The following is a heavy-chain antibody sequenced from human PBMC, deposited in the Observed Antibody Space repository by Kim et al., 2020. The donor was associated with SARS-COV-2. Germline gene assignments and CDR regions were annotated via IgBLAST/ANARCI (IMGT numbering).Heavy chain of an antibody. D-gene: IGHD2-15*01. J-gene: IGHJ6*02. Sequence: VKGRFTISRDKSKHTLYLQMNSLKTEDTAMYYCAREVVVAATLYYYGMDVWGQGTTVTVSS. CDR3: AREVVVAATLYYYGMDV. V-gene: IGHV3-30*01.